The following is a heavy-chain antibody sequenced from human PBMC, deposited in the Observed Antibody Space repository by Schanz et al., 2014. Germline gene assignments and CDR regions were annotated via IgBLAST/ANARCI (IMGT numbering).Heavy chain of an antibody. V-gene: IGHV3-20*04. CDR1: GFGFDDYA. Sequence: EVQLVESGGGVVRPGGSLRLSCAASGFGFDDYAMSWVRQAPGKGLEWVSGMSGSGSTADYADSVKGRFTISRDNAKNSLFLQMKSLRAEDTAVYYCAKYGGGYSYGVVEYWGQGTLVTVSS. J-gene: IGHJ4*02. CDR2: MSGSGSTA. CDR3: AKYGGGYSYGVVEY. D-gene: IGHD5-18*01.